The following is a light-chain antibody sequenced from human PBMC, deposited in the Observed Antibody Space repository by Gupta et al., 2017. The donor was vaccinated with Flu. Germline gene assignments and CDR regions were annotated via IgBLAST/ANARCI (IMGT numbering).Light chain of an antibody. J-gene: IGKJ4*01. CDR3: HHYCSLP. Sequence: PGESATLSCRASEIIPNTDLVRYQPKPGQAPRLFVYGASSSATDTPDRCSASGSGTDFALTSRRLEPYAFAVYYCHHYCSLPFGGGTKVEI. V-gene: IGKV3-20*01. CDR2: GAS. CDR1: EIIPNTD.